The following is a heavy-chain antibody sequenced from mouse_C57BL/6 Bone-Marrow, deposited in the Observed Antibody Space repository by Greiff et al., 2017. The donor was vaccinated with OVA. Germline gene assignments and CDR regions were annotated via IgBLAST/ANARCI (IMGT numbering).Heavy chain of an antibody. CDR1: GFTFSSYG. CDR3: ARHGDYGSFFDY. CDR2: ISSGGSYT. J-gene: IGHJ2*01. V-gene: IGHV5-6*01. Sequence: EVKLVESGGDLVKPGGSLKLSCAASGFTFSSYGMSWVRQTPDKRLEWVATISSGGSYTYYPDSVKGRFTISRDNAKNTLDLQMSSLKSEDKAMYYCARHGDYGSFFDYWGQGTTLTVSS. D-gene: IGHD1-1*01.